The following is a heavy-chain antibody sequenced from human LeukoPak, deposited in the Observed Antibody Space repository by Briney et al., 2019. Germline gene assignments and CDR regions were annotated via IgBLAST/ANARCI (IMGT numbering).Heavy chain of an antibody. CDR1: GFTFRSYG. D-gene: IGHD5-18*01. CDR2: IWYDGSNK. J-gene: IGHJ6*03. V-gene: IGHV3-30*02. Sequence: GGSLRLSCAASGFTFRSYGMHWVRQAPGKGLEWVAFIWYDGSNKYYADSVKGRFTISRDNSKNTLYLQMNSLRAEDTAVYYCARTGTAMAPSTSDYYYYYMDVWGKGTTVTISS. CDR3: ARTGTAMAPSTSDYYYYYMDV.